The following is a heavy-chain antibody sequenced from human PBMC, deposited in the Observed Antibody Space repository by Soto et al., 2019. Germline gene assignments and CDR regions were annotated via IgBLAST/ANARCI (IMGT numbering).Heavy chain of an antibody. CDR2: ISSSGHSI. V-gene: IGHV3-11*01. CDR3: ARRAAAGRSFDY. Sequence: GGSLRLSRAASGFNFKDYYMTWIRQAPGKGLEWGSYISSSGHSIYYAGSVRGRFTVSRDNAKNSLFLQMNSLRAEDTAVYYCARRAAAGRSFDYWGLGTLVTVSS. CDR1: GFNFKDYY. J-gene: IGHJ4*02. D-gene: IGHD6-13*01.